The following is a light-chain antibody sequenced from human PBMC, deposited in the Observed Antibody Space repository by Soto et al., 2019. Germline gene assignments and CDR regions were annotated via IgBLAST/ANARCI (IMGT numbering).Light chain of an antibody. CDR2: DVA. V-gene: IGLV2-14*01. CDR1: SSDVGAYNY. Sequence: LTQPASVSASPGQSITISCTGTSSDVGAYNYVSWYQQPPGKAPTLIIYDVAVRPSGVSSRFSGSKSANTASLTISGLQAEDEGDYYCTSYTTSTIVAFGGGTKVTVL. CDR3: TSYTTSTIVA. J-gene: IGLJ2*01.